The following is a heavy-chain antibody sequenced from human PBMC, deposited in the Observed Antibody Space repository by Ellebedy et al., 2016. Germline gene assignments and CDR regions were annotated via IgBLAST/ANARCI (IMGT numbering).Heavy chain of an antibody. CDR1: GGSFSTYY. J-gene: IGHJ4*02. CDR2: IDQNGHT. Sequence: SETLSLXXAFYGGSFSTYYWGWMRQPPGKGLEWIGDIDQNGHTTCPPSLKSRLTMAVDTSRKQFSLKLTSVTAADTAVYYCAGNERGWVGQWGQGTLVTVSS. D-gene: IGHD1-1*01. V-gene: IGHV4-34*01. CDR3: AGNERGWVGQ.